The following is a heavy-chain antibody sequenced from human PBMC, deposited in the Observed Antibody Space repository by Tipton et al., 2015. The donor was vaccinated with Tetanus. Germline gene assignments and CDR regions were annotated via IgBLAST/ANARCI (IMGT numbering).Heavy chain of an antibody. V-gene: IGHV4-39*01. Sequence: TLSLTCTVSGASMKSGSFYWGWIRQHPGRGLEWIGNIYYSGTTYYNASLESRVTISMDTSKNQFSMKLTSVTTADTAVYYCATQTDNWFDPWGQGTLVTVSS. CDR3: ATQTDNWFDP. CDR2: IYYSGTT. J-gene: IGHJ5*02. CDR1: GASMKSGSFY.